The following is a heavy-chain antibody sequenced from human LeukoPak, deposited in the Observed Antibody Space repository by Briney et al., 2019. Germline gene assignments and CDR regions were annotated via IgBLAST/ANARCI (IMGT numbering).Heavy chain of an antibody. CDR3: ARDVRLQLVYYFDY. V-gene: IGHV3-30*04. CDR1: GFTFSSYA. D-gene: IGHD6-13*01. Sequence: GRSLRLSCAASGFTFSSYAMHWVRQAPGKGLEWVAVISYDGSNKYYADSVKGRFTISRDNYKNTLYLQMNSLRAEDTAVYYCARDVRLQLVYYFDYWGQGTLVTVSS. J-gene: IGHJ4*02. CDR2: ISYDGSNK.